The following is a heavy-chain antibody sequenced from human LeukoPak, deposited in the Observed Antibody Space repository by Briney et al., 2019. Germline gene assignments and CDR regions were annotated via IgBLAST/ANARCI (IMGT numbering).Heavy chain of an antibody. CDR2: ISGGSGTI. CDR3: ASLRDEFYS. J-gene: IGHJ4*02. CDR1: GYTFSTFS. D-gene: IGHD2-21*01. V-gene: IGHV3-48*01. Sequence: AGGSLRLSCVASGYTFSTFSIDWVRQAPGKGLEWVSYISGGSGTIYYADSVRGRFTISRDNATNSLYLQMNSLRGEDTAVYYCASLRDEFYSGGRGTLVTVSS.